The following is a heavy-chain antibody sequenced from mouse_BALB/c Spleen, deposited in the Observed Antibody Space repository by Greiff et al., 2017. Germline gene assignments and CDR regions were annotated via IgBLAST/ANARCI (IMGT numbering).Heavy chain of an antibody. CDR1: GYTFTSYW. CDR2: IYPGSGST. CDR3: TRWYGNHLDY. V-gene: IGHV1S22*01. J-gene: IGHJ2*01. D-gene: IGHD2-10*02. Sequence: LQQSGSELVRPGASVKLSCTASGYTFTSYWMHWVKQSHGQGLEWIGNIYPGSGSTNYAEKFKSKGTLTVDTSSSTGYMRLSRLTSEDSAVYYCTRWYGNHLDYWGQGTTLTVSS.